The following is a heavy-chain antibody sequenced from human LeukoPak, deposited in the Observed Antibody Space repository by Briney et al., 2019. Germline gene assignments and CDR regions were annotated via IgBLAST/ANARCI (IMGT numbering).Heavy chain of an antibody. J-gene: IGHJ4*02. CDR2: IYAIGST. CDR3: ARGRLEYSSPNFDY. CDR1: GGSISSGGYY. D-gene: IGHD6-6*01. V-gene: IGHV4-61*02. Sequence: PSETLSLTCTVSGGSISSGGYYWSWIRQPAGKGLEWIGRIYAIGSTNYNPSLKSRVTMSVDTSKNQFSLKLSSVTAADTAVYYCARGRLEYSSPNFDYWGQGTLVTVSS.